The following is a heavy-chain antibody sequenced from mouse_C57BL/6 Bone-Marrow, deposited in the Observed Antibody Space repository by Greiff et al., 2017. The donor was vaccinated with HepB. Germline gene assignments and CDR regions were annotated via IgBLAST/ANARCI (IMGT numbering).Heavy chain of an antibody. V-gene: IGHV1-62-2*01. J-gene: IGHJ2*01. D-gene: IGHD2-1*01. CDR1: GYTFTEYT. CDR2: FYPGSGSI. Sequence: QVHVKQSGAELVKPGASVKLSCKASGYTFTEYTIHWVKQRSGQGLEWIGWFYPGSGSIKYNEKFKDKATLTADKTSSTVYMELSRLTSEDSAVYFCARHEAYGNYGWFDYWGQGTTLTVSS. CDR3: ARHEAYGNYGWFDY.